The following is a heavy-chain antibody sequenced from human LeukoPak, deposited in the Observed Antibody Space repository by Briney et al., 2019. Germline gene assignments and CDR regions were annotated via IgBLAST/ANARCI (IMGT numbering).Heavy chain of an antibody. D-gene: IGHD5-24*01. CDR2: VNPATRGT. J-gene: IGHJ4*02. CDR1: GYTFTDHY. Sequence: GASVKVSCKALGYTFTDHYFHWLRQAPGQGLEWVGWVNPATRGTVYAQSFQGRVTMTRDTSISTAYMELIALTADDTAVYYCGRVRDGYIDYWGQGTLVTVSS. CDR3: GRVRDGYIDY. V-gene: IGHV1-2*02.